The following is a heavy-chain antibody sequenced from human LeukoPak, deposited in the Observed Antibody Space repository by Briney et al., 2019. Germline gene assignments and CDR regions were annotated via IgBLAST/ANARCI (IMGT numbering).Heavy chain of an antibody. CDR2: VRYDSSNK. V-gene: IGHV3-30*02. CDR3: ARGPNYFRSGSYVNWFDR. J-gene: IGHJ5*02. D-gene: IGHD3-10*01. Sequence: GGSLRLSCAASGFTFSGYGMHWVRQAPGKGLEWVAFVRYDSSNKYYADSVKGRFTVSRDNSKNMLYLQLKSLRAEDTAFYYCARGPNYFRSGSYVNWFDRWGQGILVTVSS. CDR1: GFTFSGYG.